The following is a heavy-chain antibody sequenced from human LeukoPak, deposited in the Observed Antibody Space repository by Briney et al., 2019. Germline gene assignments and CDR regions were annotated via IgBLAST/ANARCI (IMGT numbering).Heavy chain of an antibody. CDR2: ISWNSGSI. Sequence: SLRLSCAASGFTFDDYAMHWVRQAPGKGLEGVSGISWNSGSIGYADSVKGRFTISRDNAKNSLYLQMNRLRAEDTALYYCAKDTTAAAGTIGYWGQGTLVTVSS. V-gene: IGHV3-9*01. CDR1: GFTFDDYA. CDR3: AKDTTAAAGTIGY. D-gene: IGHD6-13*01. J-gene: IGHJ4*02.